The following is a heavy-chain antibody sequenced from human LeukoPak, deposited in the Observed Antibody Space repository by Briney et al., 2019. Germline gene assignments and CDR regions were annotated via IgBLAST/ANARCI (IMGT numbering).Heavy chain of an antibody. V-gene: IGHV5-51*01. CDR2: IYPGDSDT. D-gene: IGHD3-22*01. CDR1: GYSFTSYW. J-gene: IGHJ4*02. Sequence: GESLKISCKGSGYSFTSYWIGWVRQMPRKGLEWMGIIYPGDSDTRYSPSFQGQVTISADKSISTAYLQWSSLKASDTAMYYCARILYDSSGYYYGSFDYWGQGTLVTVSS. CDR3: ARILYDSSGYYYGSFDY.